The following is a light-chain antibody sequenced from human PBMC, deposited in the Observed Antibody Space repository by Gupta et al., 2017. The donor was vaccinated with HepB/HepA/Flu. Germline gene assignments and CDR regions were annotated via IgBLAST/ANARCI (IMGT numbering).Light chain of an antibody. V-gene: IGKV3-11*01. Sequence: EIVLTQSPATLSLSPGERATLSCRASQSVSSYLAWDQQKPGQPPRLLIYDASNRATGIPARFSGSGSGTDFTLTISSLEPEDFAVYYCQQRSNWPPLTFGGGTKVEIK. CDR2: DAS. CDR3: QQRSNWPPLT. J-gene: IGKJ4*01. CDR1: QSVSSY.